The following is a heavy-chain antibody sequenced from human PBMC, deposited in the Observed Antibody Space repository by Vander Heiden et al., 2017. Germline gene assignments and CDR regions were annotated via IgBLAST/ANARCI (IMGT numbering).Heavy chain of an antibody. CDR2: IYYSGST. D-gene: IGHD6-6*01. V-gene: IGHV4-61*01. J-gene: IGHJ2*01. CDR3: ARGRLRQLVFLDWYFDL. CDR1: GGSVSNGSFY. Sequence: QVQLQESGPGLVKPSETLSLTCTVSGGSVSNGSFYWTWIRQPPGKTLEWIGYIYYSGSTNYNPSLKSRVTISVDTSKNQFSLKLTSVTAADTAVYYCARGRLRQLVFLDWYFDLWGRGTLVTVSS.